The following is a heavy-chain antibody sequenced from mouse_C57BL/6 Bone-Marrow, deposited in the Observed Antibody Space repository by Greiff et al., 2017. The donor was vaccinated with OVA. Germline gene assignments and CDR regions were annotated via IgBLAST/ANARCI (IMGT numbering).Heavy chain of an antibody. Sequence: VQLQQPGAELVKPGASVKLSCKASGYTFTSYWMQWVKQRPGQGLEWIGEIDPSDSYTNYNQKFKGKATLTVDTSSSTAYMQLSSLTSEDSAVYYCARPLYYYGSSYYWGQGTTLTVSS. CDR3: ARPLYYYGSSYY. J-gene: IGHJ2*01. CDR1: GYTFTSYW. D-gene: IGHD1-1*01. V-gene: IGHV1-50*01. CDR2: IDPSDSYT.